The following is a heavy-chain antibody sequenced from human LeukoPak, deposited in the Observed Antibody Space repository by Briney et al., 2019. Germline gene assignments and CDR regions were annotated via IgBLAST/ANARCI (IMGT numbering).Heavy chain of an antibody. D-gene: IGHD3-10*01. J-gene: IGHJ4*02. V-gene: IGHV4-61*02. CDR1: GGSISSGSYY. CDR3: ARARIYGYGSGPFDY. Sequence: SQTLSLTCTVSGGSISSGSYYWSWIRQPAGKGLEWIGRIYTSGSTNYNPSLKSQVTISVDTSKNQFSLKLSSVTAADTAVYYCARARIYGYGSGPFDYWGQGTLVTVSS. CDR2: IYTSGST.